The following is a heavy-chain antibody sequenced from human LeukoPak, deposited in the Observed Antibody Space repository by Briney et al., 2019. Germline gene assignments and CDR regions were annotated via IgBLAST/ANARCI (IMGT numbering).Heavy chain of an antibody. V-gene: IGHV4-59*01. CDR2: IYYSGST. Sequence: SETLSLTCTVSGDSISSYYWSWIRQPPGKGLEWNGYIYYSGSTNYNPSLKSRVTISVDTSKNQFSLRLSSVTAADTAVYYCARSLLGGSYFAFDIWGQGTMVTVSS. D-gene: IGHD1-26*01. CDR3: ARSLLGGSYFAFDI. CDR1: GDSISSYY. J-gene: IGHJ3*02.